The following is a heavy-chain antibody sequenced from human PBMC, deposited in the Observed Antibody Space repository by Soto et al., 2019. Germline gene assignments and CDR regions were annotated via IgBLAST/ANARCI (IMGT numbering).Heavy chain of an antibody. D-gene: IGHD5-12*01. J-gene: IGHJ4*02. CDR3: ARVKATISRGNYFDS. CDR2: IYYSGST. Sequence: QVQLQESGPGLVKPSQTLSLTCTVSGASIRSGDYYWSWVRQPPGKGLEWIGHIYYSGSTSYNPSLTSRLTISANTSKNQFSLKLSSVITAHTAVYYCARVKATISRGNYFDSWGQGTPVTVSS. CDR1: GASIRSGDYY. V-gene: IGHV4-30-4*01.